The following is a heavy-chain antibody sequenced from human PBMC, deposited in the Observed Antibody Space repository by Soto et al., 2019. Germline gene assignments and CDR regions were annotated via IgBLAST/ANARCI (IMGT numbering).Heavy chain of an antibody. CDR2: IDHSGDT. Sequence: QEQLQQWGAGLLRASETLSLTCAFYGGSFSDSHWSWIRQSPEKGLEWIGEIDHSGDTDYNPSLNGRASISVDTSKKQFSLRLTSVAAADTGVYYCARERGSFDAWGQGTLVTVSS. D-gene: IGHD3-16*01. J-gene: IGHJ4*02. CDR3: ARERGSFDA. V-gene: IGHV4-34*01. CDR1: GGSFSDSH.